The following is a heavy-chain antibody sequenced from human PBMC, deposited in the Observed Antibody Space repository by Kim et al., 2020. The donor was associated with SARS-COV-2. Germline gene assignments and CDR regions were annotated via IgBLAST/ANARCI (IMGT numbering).Heavy chain of an antibody. V-gene: IGHV1-2*02. D-gene: IGHD3-16*01. CDR3: ARVYFSPGSAYTFDY. Sequence: ASVKVSCKASGYTFTGNYIHWVRQAPGQGPEWMGWINPNSGGTNYAQKFQGRVTMTRDTSISTAYMELSRLRSDDTAVYYCARVYFSPGSAYTFDYWGQGTLVTVSS. CDR2: INPNSGGT. J-gene: IGHJ4*02. CDR1: GYTFTGNY.